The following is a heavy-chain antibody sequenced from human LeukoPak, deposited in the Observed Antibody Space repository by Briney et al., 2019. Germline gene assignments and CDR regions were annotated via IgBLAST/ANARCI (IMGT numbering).Heavy chain of an antibody. CDR2: ISSSSSYI. Sequence: GGSLRLSCAASGFTFSTYTMNWVRQGPGKGLEWVSSISSSSSYIYYADSVKGRFTISRDNAKNSLYLQMNSLRAEDTAVYYCARRPTVTTPLTAWGQGTLVTVSS. CDR1: GFTFSTYT. CDR3: ARRPTVTTPLTA. D-gene: IGHD4-17*01. J-gene: IGHJ5*02. V-gene: IGHV3-21*04.